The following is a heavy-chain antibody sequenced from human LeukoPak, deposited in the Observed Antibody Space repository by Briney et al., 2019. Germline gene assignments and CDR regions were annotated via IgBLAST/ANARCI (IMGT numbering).Heavy chain of an antibody. D-gene: IGHD3-22*01. J-gene: IGHJ3*02. CDR3: TTVPPGYYYDADRTGDAFDI. Sequence: PGGSLRLSCAASGFTFSSFAMHWVRQAPGKGLEWVGRIKSKTDGGTTDYAAPVKGRFTISRDDSKNTLYLQMNSLKTEDTAVYYCTTVPPGYYYDADRTGDAFDIWGQGTMVTVSS. CDR1: GFTFSSFA. V-gene: IGHV3-15*01. CDR2: IKSKTDGGTT.